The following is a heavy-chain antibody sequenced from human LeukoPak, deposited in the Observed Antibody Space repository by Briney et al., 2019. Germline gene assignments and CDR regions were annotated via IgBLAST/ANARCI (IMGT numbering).Heavy chain of an antibody. CDR2: IFSSGSA. CDR3: ARWYCSGGTCYHLDD. V-gene: IGHV4-59*08. D-gene: IGHD2-15*01. CDR1: GGSISGYY. J-gene: IGHJ4*02. Sequence: SETLSLTCTVSGGSISGYYWSWIRQPPGKGLEWIGYIFSSGSAAYNPSLRSRVTASIDTSKNQFSLKLSSVTAADTAVYYCARWYCSGGTCYHLDDWGQGTLVTVSS.